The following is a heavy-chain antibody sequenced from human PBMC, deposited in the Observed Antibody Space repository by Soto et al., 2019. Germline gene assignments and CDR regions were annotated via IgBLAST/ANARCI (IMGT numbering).Heavy chain of an antibody. CDR3: AKVRGYDFWSGYYTIHY. V-gene: IGHV3-23*01. CDR2: ISGSGGST. Sequence: GGSLRLSCAASGFTFSSYAMSWVRQAPGKGLEWVSAISGSGGSTYYADSVKGRFTISRDNSKNTLYLQMNSLRAEDTAVYYCAKVRGYDFWSGYYTIHYWGQGTLVTVSS. J-gene: IGHJ4*02. D-gene: IGHD3-3*01. CDR1: GFTFSSYA.